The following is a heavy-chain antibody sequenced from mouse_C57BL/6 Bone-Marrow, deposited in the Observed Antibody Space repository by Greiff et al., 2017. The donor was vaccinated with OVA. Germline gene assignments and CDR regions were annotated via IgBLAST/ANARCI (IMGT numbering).Heavy chain of an antibody. CDR3: SGEEVYYGTYYAMDY. D-gene: IGHD2-1*01. V-gene: IGHV5-16*01. CDR1: GFTFSDYY. J-gene: IGHJ4*01. CDR2: IYHDGSST. Sequence: EVQLKESEAGLVQPGSSMKLSCTASGFTFSDYYMAWVRQIPEKGLEWVANIYHDGSSTYYLDSLKSRAIISRDNATNILYLQLSSLKSEDTATYYRSGEEVYYGTYYAMDYWGQGTSVTVSS.